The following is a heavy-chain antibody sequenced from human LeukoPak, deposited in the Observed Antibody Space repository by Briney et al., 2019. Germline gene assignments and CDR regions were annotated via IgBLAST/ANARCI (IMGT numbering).Heavy chain of an antibody. CDR1: GYTFTSYD. CDR2: ISAYNGNT. D-gene: IGHD4-23*01. Sequence: VASGKISCKASGYTFTSYDIIWVRQAPGQGLEWMGWISAYNGNTNYAQKLQGRVTMTTDSSTITVYMELRSLRSDDTAVYYCARSTVVTRYGDYWGQGTLVTVSS. V-gene: IGHV1-18*01. CDR3: ARSTVVTRYGDY. J-gene: IGHJ4*02.